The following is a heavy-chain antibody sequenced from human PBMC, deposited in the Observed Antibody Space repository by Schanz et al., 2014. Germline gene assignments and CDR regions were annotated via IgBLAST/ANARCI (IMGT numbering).Heavy chain of an antibody. Sequence: VQLVDSGGGLVKPGGSLRLSCTASGFPFSSYSMNWVRQAPGKGLEWVARINSVGSNTDYADSVTGRFTISRDNAKNTLYLQMNTLRAEDTAVYYCARKMKLGVYGGKGHDSLDIWGQGTMVTVSS. J-gene: IGHJ3*02. CDR1: GFPFSSYS. CDR2: INSVGSNT. V-gene: IGHV3-74*02. D-gene: IGHD4-17*01. CDR3: ARKMKLGVYGGKGHDSLDI.